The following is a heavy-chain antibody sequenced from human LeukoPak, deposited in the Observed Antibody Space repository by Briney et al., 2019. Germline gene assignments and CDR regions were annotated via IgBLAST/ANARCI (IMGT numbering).Heavy chain of an antibody. V-gene: IGHV3-48*01. D-gene: IGHD1-7*01. Sequence: GGSLRLSCAASGFTFSSYSMNWVRQAPGKGLEWVSYISSSSSTIYYADSVKGRFTISGGNSKNTLYLQMNSLRAEDTAVYYCARGSTGNTNYYYGMDVWGQGTTVTVSS. CDR3: ARGSTGNTNYYYGMDV. CDR2: ISSSSSTI. J-gene: IGHJ6*02. CDR1: GFTFSSYS.